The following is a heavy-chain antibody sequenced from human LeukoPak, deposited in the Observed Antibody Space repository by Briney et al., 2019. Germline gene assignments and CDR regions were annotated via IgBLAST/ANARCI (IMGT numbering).Heavy chain of an antibody. J-gene: IGHJ4*02. CDR2: INPNSGGT. CDR1: GYTFTGYY. CDR3: ARAEFSVAGDLVDY. D-gene: IGHD6-19*01. Sequence: ASVKVSCKASGYTFTGYYMHWVRQAPGQGLEWMGWINPNSGGTNYAQKFQGRVTMTRDTSISTAYMELSRLRSDDTAVYYCARAEFSVAGDLVDYRGQGTLVTVSS. V-gene: IGHV1-2*02.